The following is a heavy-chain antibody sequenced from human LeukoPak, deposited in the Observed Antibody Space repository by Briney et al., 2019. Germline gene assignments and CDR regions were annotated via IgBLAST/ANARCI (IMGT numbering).Heavy chain of an antibody. Sequence: SETLSLTCAVYGGSFSGYYWSWIRQPPGKGLEWIGEINHSGSTNYNPSLKSRVTISVDTSKNQFSLKLSSVTAADTAVYYCAKCYDSSGCYFDYWGQGTLVTVSS. J-gene: IGHJ4*02. CDR3: AKCYDSSGCYFDY. CDR2: INHSGST. CDR1: GGSFSGYY. D-gene: IGHD3-22*01. V-gene: IGHV4-34*01.